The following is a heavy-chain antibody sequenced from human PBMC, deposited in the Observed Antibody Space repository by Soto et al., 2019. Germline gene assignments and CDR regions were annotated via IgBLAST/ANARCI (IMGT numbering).Heavy chain of an antibody. CDR3: XXXXXXXXQLWYFDL. CDR2: IIPIFGTA. CDR1: GGTFSSYT. J-gene: IGHJ2*01. Sequence: QVQLVQSGAEVKKPGSSVTVSCKASGGTFSSYTISWVRQAPGQGLEWMGGIIPIFGTANYAQKFQGRVTXXXXXXXXXXXXXXXXXXXXXXXXXXXXXXXXXXXQLWYFDLWGRGTLVTVSS. V-gene: IGHV1-69*05.